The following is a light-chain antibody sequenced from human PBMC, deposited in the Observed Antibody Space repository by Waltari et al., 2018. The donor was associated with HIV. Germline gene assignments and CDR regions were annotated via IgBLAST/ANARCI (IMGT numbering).Light chain of an antibody. V-gene: IGKV1-9*01. Sequence: IQLTQSPSLLSASVGDRVTISCRASQGINNYLAWYQQKPGKAPRLLIYAASTLQSGVPSRFSGSGSGTEFSLTISSLQPEDFATYYCQQLNSYPRRLTFGGGTKVEVK. J-gene: IGKJ4*01. CDR3: QQLNSYPRRLT. CDR2: AAS. CDR1: QGINNY.